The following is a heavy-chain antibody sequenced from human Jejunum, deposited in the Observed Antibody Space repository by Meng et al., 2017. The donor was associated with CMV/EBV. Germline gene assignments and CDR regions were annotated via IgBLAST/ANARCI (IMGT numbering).Heavy chain of an antibody. Sequence: ASGFTFRSSSMNWVRQAPGKGLEWVANINQDGSETYYVDSVKGRFTISRDNAKNSLYLQMNSLRAEDTAVYYCARDEGTHGWFDPWGQGTLVTVSS. J-gene: IGHJ5*02. CDR1: GFTFRSSS. CDR3: ARDEGTHGWFDP. V-gene: IGHV3-7*01. D-gene: IGHD3-10*01. CDR2: INQDGSET.